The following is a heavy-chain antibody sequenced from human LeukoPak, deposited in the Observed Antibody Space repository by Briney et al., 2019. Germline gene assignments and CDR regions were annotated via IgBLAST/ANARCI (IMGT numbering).Heavy chain of an antibody. CDR3: VRTGGYSYGPSEY. CDR2: SSGSNTI. V-gene: IGHV3-48*02. CDR1: GLTLSGFS. D-gene: IGHD5-18*01. J-gene: IGHJ4*02. Sequence: GGSLRLSCAASGLTLSGFSVNGVRQAPGKGLEWISYSSGSNTIYYADSVKGRFTISRDNAKNSLFLQMNSLRDEDTAVYYCVRTGGYSYGPSEYWGQGTLVTVSS.